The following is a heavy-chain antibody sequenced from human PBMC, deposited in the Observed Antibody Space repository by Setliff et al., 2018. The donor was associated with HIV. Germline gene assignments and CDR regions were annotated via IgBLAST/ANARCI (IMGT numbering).Heavy chain of an antibody. Sequence: PSETLSLTCSVSGGSTNSDNYYWGWIRQAPGKGLEWIGSIYYSGTTYYNPSLRGRVTISVGRSRNQFSLTLNSVTAADTATYYCASRGIVVVTMSMPDEFFVHWGHGTLVTSPQ. CDR3: ASRGIVVVTMSMPDEFFVH. V-gene: IGHV4-39*01. D-gene: IGHD2-21*02. CDR2: IYYSGTT. CDR1: GGSTNSDNYY. J-gene: IGHJ1*01.